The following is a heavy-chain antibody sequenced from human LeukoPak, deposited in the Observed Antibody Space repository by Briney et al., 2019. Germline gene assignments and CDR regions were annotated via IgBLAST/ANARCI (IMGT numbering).Heavy chain of an antibody. J-gene: IGHJ4*02. Sequence: PSGTLSLTCAVSGGSISSSNWWSWVRQPPGQGLERIGEIYHSGSTNYNPSLKSRVTISVDKSKNQFSLKLSSVTAADTAVYYCARLTYSSSWYFDYWGQGTLVTVSS. V-gene: IGHV4-4*02. CDR3: ARLTYSSSWYFDY. D-gene: IGHD6-13*01. CDR2: IYHSGST. CDR1: GGSISSSNW.